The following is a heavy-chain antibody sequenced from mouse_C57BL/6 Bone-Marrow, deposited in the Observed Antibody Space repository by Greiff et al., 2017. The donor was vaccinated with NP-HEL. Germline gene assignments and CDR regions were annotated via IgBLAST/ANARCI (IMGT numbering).Heavy chain of an antibody. CDR3: TTYSNPLFY. D-gene: IGHD2-5*01. V-gene: IGHV14-4*01. J-gene: IGHJ2*01. Sequence: EVKLQESGAELVRPGASVKLSCTASGFNIKDDYMHWVKQRPEQGLEWIGWIDPENGDTEYASKFQGKATITADTSSNTAYLQLSSLTSEDTAVYYCTTYSNPLFYWGQGTTLTVSS. CDR2: IDPENGDT. CDR1: GFNIKDDY.